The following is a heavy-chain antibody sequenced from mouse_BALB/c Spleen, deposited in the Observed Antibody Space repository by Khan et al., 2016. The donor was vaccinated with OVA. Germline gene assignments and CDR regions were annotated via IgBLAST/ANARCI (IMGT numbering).Heavy chain of an antibody. CDR2: IWSDGST. Sequence: QVQLKQSGPGLVAPSQSLSITCTISGFSLTNYGVHWVRQPPGKGLEWLVVIWSDGSTTYNSALKSRLTISQDNSKSQVFLKMNSRQTDDTAMYFCARQPYYHYNIMDYWGQGTSVTVSS. J-gene: IGHJ4*01. CDR1: GFSLTNYG. CDR3: ARQPYYHYNIMDY. V-gene: IGHV2-6-1*01. D-gene: IGHD2-10*01.